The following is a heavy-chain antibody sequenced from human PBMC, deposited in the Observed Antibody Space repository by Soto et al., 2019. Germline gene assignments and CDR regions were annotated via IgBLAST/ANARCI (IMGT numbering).Heavy chain of an antibody. CDR3: ARDQGHYYYYYGMDV. CDR1: GGSISSYY. Sequence: TSETLSLTCTVSGGSISSYYWSWIRQPPGKGLEWIGYIYYSGSTNYNPSLKSRVTISVDTSKNQFSLKLSSVTAADTAVYYCARDQGHYYYYYGMDVWGQGTTVTVSS. J-gene: IGHJ6*02. CDR2: IYYSGST. V-gene: IGHV4-59*01.